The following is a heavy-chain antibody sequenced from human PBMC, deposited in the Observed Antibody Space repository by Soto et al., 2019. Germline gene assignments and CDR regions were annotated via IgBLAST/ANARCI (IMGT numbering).Heavy chain of an antibody. V-gene: IGHV3-30-3*01. J-gene: IGHJ4*02. CDR1: GFTFSSYA. D-gene: IGHD3-10*01. CDR2: ISYDGSNK. Sequence: GGSLRLSCAASGFTFSSYAMHWVRQAPGKGLEWVAVISYDGSNKYYADSVKGRFTISRDNSKNTLYLQMNSLRAEDTAVYYCARDTEVRGVMSPFFDYWGQGTLVTVSS. CDR3: ARDTEVRGVMSPFFDY.